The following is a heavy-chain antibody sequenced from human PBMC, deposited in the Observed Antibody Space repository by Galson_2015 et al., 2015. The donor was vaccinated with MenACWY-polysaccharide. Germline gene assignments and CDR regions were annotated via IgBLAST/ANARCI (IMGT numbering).Heavy chain of an antibody. D-gene: IGHD2-15*01. CDR3: ASRGVVTPYSLDY. Sequence: SLSCAASGFSFSRYSMTWVRQAPGQGLEWLSYITPTGDPKMYADSVKGRFTISRDNAKNSLYLQMNNLRAEDTAVYYCASRGVVTPYSLDYWGQGTLVSVSS. CDR2: ITPTGDPK. CDR1: GFSFSRYS. V-gene: IGHV3-48*01. J-gene: IGHJ4*02.